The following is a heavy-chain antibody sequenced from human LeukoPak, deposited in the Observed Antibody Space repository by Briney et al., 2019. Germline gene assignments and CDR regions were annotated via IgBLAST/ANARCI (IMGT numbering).Heavy chain of an antibody. CDR2: INPNSGGT. J-gene: IGHJ4*02. D-gene: IGHD6-13*01. V-gene: IGHV1-2*06. CDR3: ARGGRAAAAPADY. Sequence: ASVKVSCKASGCTFTGYYMHWVRQAPGQGLEWMGRINPNSGGTNYAQKFQGRVTMTRDTSISTAYMELSRLRSDDTAVYYCARGGRAAAAPADYWGQGTLVIVSS. CDR1: GCTFTGYY.